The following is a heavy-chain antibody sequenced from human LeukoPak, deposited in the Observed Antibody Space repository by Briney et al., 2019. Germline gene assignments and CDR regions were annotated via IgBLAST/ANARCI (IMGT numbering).Heavy chain of an antibody. Sequence: AGGSLRLSCAASGFTFSTYPMGWVRQAPGKGLEWVSGISARGDGAYYAGSVKGRFTISRDNSKNMVYLQMNNLRADDTAVYYRAKSKVTSNAAMFDFWGQGILVTVSS. J-gene: IGHJ4*02. V-gene: IGHV3-23*01. CDR2: ISARGDGA. CDR1: GFTFSTYP. CDR3: AKSKVTSNAAMFDF. D-gene: IGHD2-21*02.